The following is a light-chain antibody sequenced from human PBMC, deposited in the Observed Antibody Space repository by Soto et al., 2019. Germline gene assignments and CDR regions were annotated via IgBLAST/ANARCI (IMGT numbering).Light chain of an antibody. CDR1: QSVYNTY. CDR3: QQFTFNVWT. J-gene: IGKJ1*01. Sequence: EVVLTQSPGTLSLSPGESATLSCRASQSVYNTYLAWYQQKPGQAPRLLIYGASNRATDVPDRFSASGSGTDFTLTIRRLQPEDFAVYYCQQFTFNVWTFGQGTRVEIK. V-gene: IGKV3-20*01. CDR2: GAS.